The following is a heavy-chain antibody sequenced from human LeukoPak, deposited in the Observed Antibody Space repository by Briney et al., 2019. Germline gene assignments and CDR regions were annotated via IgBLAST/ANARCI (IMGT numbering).Heavy chain of an antibody. V-gene: IGHV3-74*01. CDR2: INSDGSTT. CDR1: GFTFSYYW. CDR3: ASEYSSSSGHF. D-gene: IGHD6-6*01. Sequence: GGSLRLSCAASGFTFSYYWMHCVRHAPGKGLVSVSHINSDGSTTSYADSVKGRPTISRDNAKNTLYRQMNSLRAENTAVYYCASEYSSSSGHFWGQGTLVTVS. J-gene: IGHJ4*02.